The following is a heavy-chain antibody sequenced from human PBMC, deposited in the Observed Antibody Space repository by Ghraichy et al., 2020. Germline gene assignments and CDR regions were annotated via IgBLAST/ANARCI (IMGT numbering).Heavy chain of an antibody. CDR3: ANGYPHYGMDV. Sequence: SQTLSLTCTVSGDAMSSYYWGWIRQSAGKGLEWIGRMYVSGRSNYNPSLESRVTMSVDRSKKQFSLRLNSVTAADTAGYWCANGYPHYGMDVWGQGTTVTVSS. J-gene: IGHJ6*02. CDR2: MYVSGRS. V-gene: IGHV4-4*07. CDR1: GDAMSSYY. D-gene: IGHD3-16*02.